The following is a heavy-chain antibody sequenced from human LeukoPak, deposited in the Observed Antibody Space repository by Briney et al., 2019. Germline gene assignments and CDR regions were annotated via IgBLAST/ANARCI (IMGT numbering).Heavy chain of an antibody. V-gene: IGHV1-69*04. CDR3: ARSLVYCSSTSCRFDY. Sequence: ASVKVFCKASGGTFSSYAISWVRQAPGQGLEWMGRIIPILGIANYAQKFQGRVTITADKSTSTAYMELSSLRSEDTAVYYCARSLVYCSSTSCRFDYWGQGTLVTVSS. D-gene: IGHD2-2*01. J-gene: IGHJ4*02. CDR2: IIPILGIA. CDR1: GGTFSSYA.